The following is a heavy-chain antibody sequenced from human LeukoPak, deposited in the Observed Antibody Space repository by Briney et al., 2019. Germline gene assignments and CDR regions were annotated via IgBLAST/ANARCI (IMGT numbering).Heavy chain of an antibody. Sequence: GSLRLSCAASGFTFSSYEMNWVRQAPGKGLEWVSYISSSGSTIYYADSVKGRFTISRDNAKNSLYLQMNSLRAEDTAVYYCAREMGRGSAQHGVEWGMDVWGQGTTVTVSS. J-gene: IGHJ6*02. CDR2: ISSSGSTI. CDR3: AREMGRGSAQHGVEWGMDV. CDR1: GFTFSSYE. D-gene: IGHD3-3*01. V-gene: IGHV3-48*03.